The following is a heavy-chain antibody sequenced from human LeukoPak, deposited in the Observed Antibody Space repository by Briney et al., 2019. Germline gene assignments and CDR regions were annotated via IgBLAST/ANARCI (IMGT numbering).Heavy chain of an antibody. V-gene: IGHV3-74*01. Sequence: YPGGSLRLSCAASGFTFSSYWMHWVRQAPGKGLVWVSRINSDGSSTSYADSVKGRFTIFRDNSKGTVYLQMNSLRPEDTAVYYCAKDDAWLQYGNWGRGTLVTVSS. J-gene: IGHJ4*02. CDR3: AKDDAWLQYGN. CDR2: INSDGSST. CDR1: GFTFSSYW. D-gene: IGHD5-24*01.